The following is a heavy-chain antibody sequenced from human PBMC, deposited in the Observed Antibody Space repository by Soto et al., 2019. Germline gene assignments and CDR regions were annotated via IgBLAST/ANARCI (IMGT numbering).Heavy chain of an antibody. CDR2: ISHGGNT. CDR3: ARTSYDILTGRLDAFDI. D-gene: IGHD3-9*01. V-gene: IGHV4-30-2*01. J-gene: IGHJ3*02. CDR1: GGAINNGGYS. Sequence: LSLTCAVSGGAINNGGYSWSWLRQPPGKGLEWIGYISHGGNTYYNPSLRSRVIMSIDKSKNHFSLGLKSVTAADTATYYCARTSYDILTGRLDAFDIWGQGTMVTVSS.